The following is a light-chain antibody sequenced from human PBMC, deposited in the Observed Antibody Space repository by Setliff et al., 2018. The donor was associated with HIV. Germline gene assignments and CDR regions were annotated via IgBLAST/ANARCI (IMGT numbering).Light chain of an antibody. J-gene: IGLJ1*01. CDR1: SSDVGGYNY. V-gene: IGLV2-14*01. Sequence: ALAQPASVSGSPGQSITISCTGTSSDVGGYNYVSWYQQHPGKAPKLIIYEVRNRPSGISNRFSGSKSGNTASLTISGLQAEDEADYYCSSYASTNTLPFGTGTKVTVL. CDR2: EVR. CDR3: SSYASTNTLP.